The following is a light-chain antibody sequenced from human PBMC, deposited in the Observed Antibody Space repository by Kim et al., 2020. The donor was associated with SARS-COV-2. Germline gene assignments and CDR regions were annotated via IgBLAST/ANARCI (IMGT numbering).Light chain of an antibody. CDR2: RAS. V-gene: IGKV1-5*03. CDR1: QSIGTS. CDR3: QQYYSLST. J-gene: IGKJ2*01. Sequence: LTAAVGVRVTVTCRSSQSIGTSLAWFQQKSGKAPEVLIYRASSLESGVPSRFSGSGSGTEFTLTISSLQPDDFATYYCQQYYSLSTFGQGTKLEI.